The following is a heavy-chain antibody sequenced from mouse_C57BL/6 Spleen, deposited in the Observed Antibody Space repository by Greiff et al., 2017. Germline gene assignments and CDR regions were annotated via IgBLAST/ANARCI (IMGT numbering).Heavy chain of an antibody. V-gene: IGHV1-15*01. J-gene: IGHJ2*01. Sequence: QVQLQQSGAELVRPGASVTLSCKASGYTFTDYEMHWVKQTPVHGLEWIGAIDPETGGTAYNQKFKSKAILTADKSSSTAYMELRSLTSEDSAVYYCTSTMVYFDYWGQGTTLTVSS. D-gene: IGHD2-2*01. CDR2: IDPETGGT. CDR1: GYTFTDYE. CDR3: TSTMVYFDY.